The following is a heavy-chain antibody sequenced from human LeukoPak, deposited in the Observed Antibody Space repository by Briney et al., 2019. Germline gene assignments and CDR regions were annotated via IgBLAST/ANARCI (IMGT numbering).Heavy chain of an antibody. J-gene: IGHJ4*02. CDR1: GYTFTNYG. CDR2: INTYNDDT. D-gene: IGHD3-16*02. Sequence: ASVKVSCKAFGYTFTNYGINLARQAPRQGPEWMGWINTYNDDTKYAPKFQGRVTMTTDPSTSTAYMELRSLKPDDTAVYYCARDLTFGGVFFSWGQGTLVAVSS. V-gene: IGHV1-18*01. CDR3: ARDLTFGGVFFS.